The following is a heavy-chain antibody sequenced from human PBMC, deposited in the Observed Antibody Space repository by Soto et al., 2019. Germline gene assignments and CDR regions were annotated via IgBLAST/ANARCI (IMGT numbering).Heavy chain of an antibody. CDR1: GYTFTSYG. J-gene: IGHJ3*02. CDR2: ISAYNGNT. D-gene: IGHD3-16*02. V-gene: IGHV1-18*01. Sequence: GASVKVSCKASGYTFTSYGISWVRQAPGQGLEWMGWISAYNGNTNYAQKLQGRVTMTTDTSTSTANMELRSLRSDDTAVYYCARDADYVWGSYRYSDAFDIWGQGTMVTVSS. CDR3: ARDADYVWGSYRYSDAFDI.